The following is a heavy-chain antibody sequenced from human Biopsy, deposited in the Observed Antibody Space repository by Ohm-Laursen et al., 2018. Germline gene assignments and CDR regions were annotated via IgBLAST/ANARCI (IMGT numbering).Heavy chain of an antibody. CDR1: GFTSSSSA. CDR3: AATSTLYYYYYAMDV. Sequence: GASVTVSCKASGFTSSSSAVQWVRQARGQRLEWIGWIVVGSGHTNYAQKFQERVTITRDMSTSTAYMELTSLRSEDTAVYYCAATSTLYYYYYAMDVWDQGTTITVSS. J-gene: IGHJ6*02. V-gene: IGHV1-58*01. CDR2: IVVGSGHT.